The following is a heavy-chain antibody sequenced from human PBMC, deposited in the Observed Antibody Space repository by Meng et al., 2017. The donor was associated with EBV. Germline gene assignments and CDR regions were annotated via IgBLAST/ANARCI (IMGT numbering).Heavy chain of an antibody. D-gene: IGHD1/OR15-1a*01. V-gene: IGHV1-46*01. CDR3: VRELVGGTFDY. J-gene: IGHJ4*02. CDR2: IIPAGGNT. Sequence: QVQLLQSGAEVKKPGASVKVYCKASGYTFTSYYMHWVRQAPGQGLEWMGIIIPAGGNTNYAQKFRGRFTMTRDTSTSTVYMDLSILTSEDTAVYYCVRELVGGTFDYWGQGTLVTVSS. CDR1: GYTFTSYY.